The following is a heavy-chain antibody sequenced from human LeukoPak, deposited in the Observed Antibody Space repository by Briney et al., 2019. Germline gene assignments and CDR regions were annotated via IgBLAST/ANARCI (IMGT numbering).Heavy chain of an antibody. CDR1: GYTFTGYY. CDR3: ARDLRNSWSLDY. D-gene: IGHD6-13*01. CDR2: INPNSGGT. J-gene: IGHJ4*02. Sequence: ASVTVSCKASGYTFTGYYMHWVRQAPGQGLEGMGWINPNSGGTNYAQKFHGRVTMTRHTSISTAYMELSRLRSDDTAVYYCARDLRNSWSLDYWGQGTLVTVSS. V-gene: IGHV1-2*02.